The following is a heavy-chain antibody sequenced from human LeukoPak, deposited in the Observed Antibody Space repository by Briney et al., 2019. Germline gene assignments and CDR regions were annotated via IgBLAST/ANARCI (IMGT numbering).Heavy chain of an antibody. CDR1: GFTFSSYG. J-gene: IGHJ6*02. CDR2: ISYDGSNK. CDR3: AKGPLRFFYYYYGMDV. V-gene: IGHV3-30*18. Sequence: PGGSLRLSCAASGFTFSSYGMHWVRQAPGKGLEWVAVISYDGSNKYYADSVKGRFTISRDNSKNTLYLQMNSLRAEDTAVYYCAKGPLRFFYYYYGMDVWGQGTTVTVSS. D-gene: IGHD5-12*01.